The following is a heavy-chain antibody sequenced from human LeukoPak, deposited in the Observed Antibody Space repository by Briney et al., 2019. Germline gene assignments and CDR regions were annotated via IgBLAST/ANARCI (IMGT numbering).Heavy chain of an antibody. CDR1: GGSISNYY. D-gene: IGHD3-22*01. CDR2: IYASGST. CDR3: ARMSNYYDTSGYYQSLDY. J-gene: IGHJ4*02. Sequence: PSGTLSLTCTVSGGSISNYYWSWIRQPAGKGLEWVGRIYASGSTNYNPSLQSRVTISVDRSKNQFSLKLSSVTAADTAVYYCARMSNYYDTSGYYQSLDYWGQGTLVTVSS. V-gene: IGHV4-4*07.